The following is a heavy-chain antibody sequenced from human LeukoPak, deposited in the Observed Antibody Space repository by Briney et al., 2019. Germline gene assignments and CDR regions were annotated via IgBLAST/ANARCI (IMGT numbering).Heavy chain of an antibody. V-gene: IGHV1-69*05. Sequence: ASVKVSCKASGGTFSSYAISWVRQAPGQGLEWMGRIIPIFGTANYAQKFQGGVTITTDESTSTAYMELSSLRSEDTAVYYCAREGGYFDFDYWGQGTLVTVSS. CDR1: GGTFSSYA. CDR3: AREGGYFDFDY. CDR2: IIPIFGTA. D-gene: IGHD3-22*01. J-gene: IGHJ4*02.